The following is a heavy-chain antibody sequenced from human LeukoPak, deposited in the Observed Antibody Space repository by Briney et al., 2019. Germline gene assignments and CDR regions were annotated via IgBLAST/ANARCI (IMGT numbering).Heavy chain of an antibody. CDR1: GYTFTNYG. V-gene: IGHV1-18*01. J-gene: IGHJ3*02. D-gene: IGHD5-12*01. CDR2: ISGYQGST. CDR3: ARDGGYIGYDVADAFDI. Sequence: ASVKVSCKASGYTFTNYGITWVRQAPGQGLEWMGWISGYQGSTKYAQNFQGRVTMTIDTSTSTAYMDLRSLRSDDTAVYYCARDGGYIGYDVADAFDIWGQGTMVTVSS.